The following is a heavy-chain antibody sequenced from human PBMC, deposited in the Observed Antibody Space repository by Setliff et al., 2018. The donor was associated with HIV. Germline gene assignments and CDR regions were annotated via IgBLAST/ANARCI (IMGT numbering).Heavy chain of an antibody. D-gene: IGHD3-16*01. CDR1: GDSVNDRSYF. Sequence: PSETLSLTCTVSGDSVNDRSYFWGWIRQPPGKGLEWIGTFYYNGDSRYNPSLKSRVTISVDTSKNQFSLNLNSVTAADTAVYYCARWGEPAHKAFDVWGQGTTVTVSS. CDR2: FYYNGDS. V-gene: IGHV4-39*01. J-gene: IGHJ3*01. CDR3: ARWGEPAHKAFDV.